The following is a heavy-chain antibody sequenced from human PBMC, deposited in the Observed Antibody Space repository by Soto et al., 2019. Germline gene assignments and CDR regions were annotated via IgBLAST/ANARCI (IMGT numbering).Heavy chain of an antibody. D-gene: IGHD3-22*01. Sequence: PGGSLRLSCAASGFTFRSYEMNCVRQAPGKGLEWVSYISSSGSTIYYADSVKGRFTISRDNAKNSLYLQMNSLRAEDTAVYYCARGQLLGQYYYDSSGYYGKRPTFDYWGQGTLVTVSS. CDR3: ARGQLLGQYYYDSSGYYGKRPTFDY. J-gene: IGHJ4*02. CDR1: GFTFRSYE. V-gene: IGHV3-48*03. CDR2: ISSSGSTI.